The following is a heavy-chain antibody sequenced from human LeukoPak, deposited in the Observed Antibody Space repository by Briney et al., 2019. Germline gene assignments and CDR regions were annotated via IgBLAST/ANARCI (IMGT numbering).Heavy chain of an antibody. V-gene: IGHV3-53*01. J-gene: IGHJ4*02. CDR2: IYSGGNT. CDR1: GFTVSSNY. D-gene: IGHD3-10*01. Sequence: PGVSLRLSCAASGFTVSSNYMNWVRQAPGKGLEWVSVIYSGGNTYYADSVKGRFTISRDNFRNTLYLQMNSLRAEDTALYYCARDSGSGSGNFDYWGQGTLVTVSS. CDR3: ARDSGSGSGNFDY.